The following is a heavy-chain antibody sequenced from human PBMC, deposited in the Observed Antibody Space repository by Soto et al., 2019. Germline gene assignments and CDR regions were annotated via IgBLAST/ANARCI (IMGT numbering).Heavy chain of an antibody. CDR1: GFTFRGDA. CDR3: ARSEMTYNWND. CDR2: VSGSGEMT. D-gene: IGHD1-20*01. V-gene: IGHV3-23*01. J-gene: IGHJ4*02. Sequence: EVQLLESGGDLVQPGGSLRLACVASGFTFRGDAMSWVRQAPGKGLEWVSSVSGSGEMTHYADSVKGRFTISRDNSKNMLYLPMESLRVDDTAVYYCARSEMTYNWNDWGQGTLVTVSS.